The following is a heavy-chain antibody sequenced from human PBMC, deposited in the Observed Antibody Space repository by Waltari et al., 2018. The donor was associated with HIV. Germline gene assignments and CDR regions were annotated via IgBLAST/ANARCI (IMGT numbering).Heavy chain of an antibody. CDR3: ARYGGYSGPTLDY. D-gene: IGHD5-12*01. V-gene: IGHV3-21*01. Sequence: EVQLVESGGGLVKPGGYLRLSCAASGSTLSIYTINWVRQAPGKGLKWVSSIMYSSSHIYYADSLKGQFTISRDNAKNSLDLQMNSLRAEDTAVYYCARYGGYSGPTLDYWGQGTLVTVSS. CDR2: IMYSSSHI. J-gene: IGHJ4*02. CDR1: GSTLSIYT.